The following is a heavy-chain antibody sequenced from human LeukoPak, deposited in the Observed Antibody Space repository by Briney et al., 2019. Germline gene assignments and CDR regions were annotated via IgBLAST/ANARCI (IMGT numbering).Heavy chain of an antibody. V-gene: IGHV3-30*03. CDR1: GFTFNNFI. J-gene: IGHJ4*02. Sequence: GRALRLSCTASGFTFNNFIIYWVRQAPGTGLLWVAVISSDGSTKYYAASVKGRFTVSRDNSKNTVYVQMSSLRDEDTAVYYCARGASRSYYLDHWGQGTLVTVSS. CDR3: ARGASRSYYLDH. CDR2: ISSDGSTK. D-gene: IGHD1-26*01.